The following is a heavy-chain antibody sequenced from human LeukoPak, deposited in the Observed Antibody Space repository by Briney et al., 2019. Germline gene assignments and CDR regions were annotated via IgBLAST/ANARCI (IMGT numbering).Heavy chain of an antibody. V-gene: IGHV4-59*08. CDR2: IFYSGGST. D-gene: IGHD1-26*01. CDR1: GGSFSNYY. J-gene: IGHJ4*02. Sequence: SETLSLTCTVSGGSFSNYYWNWIRQSPGKGLEWIGYIFYSGGSTNYNPSLRSRVAISVNTSNNQLSLKVSSVTAADTAVYYCARQRVGVLDYWGQGTLVTVSS. CDR3: ARQRVGVLDY.